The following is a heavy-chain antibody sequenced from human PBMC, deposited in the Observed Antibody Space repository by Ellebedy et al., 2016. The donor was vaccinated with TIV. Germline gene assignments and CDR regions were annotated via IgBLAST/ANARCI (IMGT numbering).Heavy chain of an antibody. J-gene: IGHJ4*02. CDR2: ISSSSSTI. CDR1: GFTFSTYS. CDR3: RQGHYADY. Sequence: GGSLRLSXAASGFTFSTYSMNWVRQAPGKGLEWVSYISSSSSTIYYADSVKGRFTISRDNAKNSLYLQMNSLRDEDTAVYYCRQGHYADYWGQGTLVTVSS. V-gene: IGHV3-48*02.